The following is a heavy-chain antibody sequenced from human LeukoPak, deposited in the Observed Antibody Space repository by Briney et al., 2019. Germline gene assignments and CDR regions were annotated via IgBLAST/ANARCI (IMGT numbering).Heavy chain of an antibody. CDR3: AKSGSGDPNYYYYYYMDV. D-gene: IGHD3-10*01. V-gene: IGHV3-23*01. CDR1: GFTFSSYG. J-gene: IGHJ6*03. Sequence: PGGPLRLSCAASGFTFSSYGMSWVRQAPGKGLEWVSAISGSGGSTYYADSVKGRFTISRDNSKNTLYLQMNSLRAEDTAVYYCAKSGSGDPNYYYYYYMDVWGKGTTVTISS. CDR2: ISGSGGST.